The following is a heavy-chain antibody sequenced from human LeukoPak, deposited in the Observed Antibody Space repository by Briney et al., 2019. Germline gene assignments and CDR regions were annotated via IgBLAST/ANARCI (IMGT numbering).Heavy chain of an antibody. Sequence: SETLSLTCTVSGGSISSGGYYWSWIRQPPGKGLEWIGYIYHSGSTYYNPSLKSRVTISVDRSKNQFSLKLSSVTAADTAVYYCARDLPYCSGGSCYSGYMDVWGKGTTVTVSS. CDR1: GGSISSGGYY. CDR3: ARDLPYCSGGSCYSGYMDV. V-gene: IGHV4-30-2*01. CDR2: IYHSGST. D-gene: IGHD2-15*01. J-gene: IGHJ6*03.